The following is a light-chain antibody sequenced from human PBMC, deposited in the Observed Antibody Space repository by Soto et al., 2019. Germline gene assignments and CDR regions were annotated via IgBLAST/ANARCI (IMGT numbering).Light chain of an antibody. J-gene: IGKJ4*01. V-gene: IGKV1-39*01. CDR2: AAS. Sequence: DIQMTQSPSSLSASVGDRVTITCRASQSISSYLNWYQQKPGKAPKLLIYAASSLQGGAPSRFSGSGSGTDFTLTISSLQPEDFATYYCQQSYRTPLTFGGGTKVEIK. CDR3: QQSYRTPLT. CDR1: QSISSY.